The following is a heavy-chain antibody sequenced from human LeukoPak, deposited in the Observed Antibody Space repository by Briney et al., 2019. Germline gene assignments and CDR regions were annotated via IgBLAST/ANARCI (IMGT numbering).Heavy chain of an antibody. D-gene: IGHD1-26*01. Sequence: SETLSLTCTVSGGSISSYYWSWIRQPPGKGLEWIGYIYYSGSTNYNPSLKSRVTISVDTSKNQFSLKRSSVTAADTAVYYCAREGYSGSAGSDFDYWGQGTLVTVSS. V-gene: IGHV4-59*01. CDR1: GGSISSYY. CDR3: AREGYSGSAGSDFDY. CDR2: IYYSGST. J-gene: IGHJ4*02.